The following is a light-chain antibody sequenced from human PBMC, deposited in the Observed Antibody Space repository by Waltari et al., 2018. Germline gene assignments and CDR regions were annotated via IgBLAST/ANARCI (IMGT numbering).Light chain of an antibody. V-gene: IGKV3-11*01. CDR2: DAS. J-gene: IGKJ5*01. CDR1: QSIDNY. CDR3: QQRANWPIT. Sequence: EIVLTQSPATLSLSPGERATLSCRASQSIDNYLAWYQQKPGQAPRPPLYDASYRATGIPVRFSGSGSGTDFTLTISSLEPEDFAVYYCQQRANWPITFGQGTRLEIK.